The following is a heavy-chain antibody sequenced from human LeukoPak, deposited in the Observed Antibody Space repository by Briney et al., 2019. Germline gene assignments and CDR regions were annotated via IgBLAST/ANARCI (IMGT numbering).Heavy chain of an antibody. CDR2: IIPIFGTA. J-gene: IGHJ6*03. CDR3: ASVLNYDFWSGPSYYYMDV. D-gene: IGHD3-3*01. CDR1: GGTFSSYA. Sequence: AASVKVSCKASGGTFSSYAISWVRQAPGQGLEWMGGIIPIFGTANYAQKFQGRVTITTDESTSTAYMELSSLRSEDTAVYYCASVLNYDFWSGPSYYYMDVWGKGTTVTVSS. V-gene: IGHV1-69*05.